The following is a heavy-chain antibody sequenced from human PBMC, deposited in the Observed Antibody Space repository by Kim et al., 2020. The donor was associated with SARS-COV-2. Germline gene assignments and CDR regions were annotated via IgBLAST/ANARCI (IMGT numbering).Heavy chain of an antibody. CDR2: GSQK. D-gene: IGHD3-10*01. Sequence: GSQKYYVDSVKGRFTVSRDNAKNSVYLQMNSLRAGDTAIYYCAGGRGAEYWGQGTLVTVSS. CDR3: AGGRGAEY. V-gene: IGHV3-7*03. J-gene: IGHJ4*02.